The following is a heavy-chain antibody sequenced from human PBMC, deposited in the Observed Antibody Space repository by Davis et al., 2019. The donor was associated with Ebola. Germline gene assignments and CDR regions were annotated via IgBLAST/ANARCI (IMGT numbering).Heavy chain of an antibody. CDR3: ARPSGTYYHYFDY. CDR2: IYYSGST. V-gene: IGHV4-39*01. D-gene: IGHD1-26*01. CDR1: GGSISSSNSF. J-gene: IGHJ4*02. Sequence: GSLRLSCTVSGGSISSSNSFWGWIRQPPGKGLEWIGNIYYSGSTYYNPSLKSRVTISVDTSKNQFSLKLSSVTAADTAVYYCARPSGTYYHYFDYWGQGTLVTVSS.